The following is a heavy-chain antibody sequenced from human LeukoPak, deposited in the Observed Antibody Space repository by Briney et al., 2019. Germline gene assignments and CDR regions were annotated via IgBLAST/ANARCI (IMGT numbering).Heavy chain of an antibody. V-gene: IGHV3-30*01. CDR2: ISYDGSNK. CDR1: GFTFSSYA. Sequence: PGRSLRLSCAASGFTFSSYAMHWVRQAPGKGLEWVAVISYDGSNKYYADSVKGRFTISRDNYKNTLYLQMNSLRAEDTAVYYCAGEGYSYGRHLYYFDYWGQGTLVTVSS. D-gene: IGHD5-18*01. CDR3: AGEGYSYGRHLYYFDY. J-gene: IGHJ4*02.